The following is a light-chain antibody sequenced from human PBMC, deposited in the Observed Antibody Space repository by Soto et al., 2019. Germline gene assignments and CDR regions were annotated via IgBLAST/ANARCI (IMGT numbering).Light chain of an antibody. Sequence: DIVMTQSPDSLAVSLGERATINCKSSQSVSTNNKNYLAWYQLKPGQPPKLLIYWASTRESGVPDRFTGSGSVTDFSLTISSLHAEDVAVYYCQQYYSPPVTFGGGTKVEIK. CDR2: WAS. CDR1: QSVSTNNKNY. CDR3: QQYYSPPVT. V-gene: IGKV4-1*01. J-gene: IGKJ4*01.